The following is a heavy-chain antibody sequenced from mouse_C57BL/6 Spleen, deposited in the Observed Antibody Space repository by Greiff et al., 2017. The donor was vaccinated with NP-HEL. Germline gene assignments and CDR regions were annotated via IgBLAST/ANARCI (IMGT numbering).Heavy chain of an antibody. V-gene: IGHV1-69*01. CDR3: ARKILYFDY. CDR1: GYTFTSYW. J-gene: IGHJ2*01. Sequence: VKLQQPGAELVMPGASVKLSCKASGYTFTSYWMHWVKQRPGQGLEWIGEIDPSDSYTNYNQKFKGKSTLTVDKSSSTAYMQLSSLTSEDSAVYYCARKILYFDYWGQGTTLTVSS. CDR2: IDPSDSYT.